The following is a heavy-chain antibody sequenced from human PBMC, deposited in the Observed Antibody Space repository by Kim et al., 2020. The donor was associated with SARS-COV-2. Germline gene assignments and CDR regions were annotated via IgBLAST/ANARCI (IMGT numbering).Heavy chain of an antibody. D-gene: IGHD2-2*02. V-gene: IGHV4-34*01. CDR3: ARDRAGVVPSPILGIGPHYDYYAMDV. CDR1: GGSFSGYH. Sequence: SETLSLTCAVYGGSFSGYHWSWIRQPPGKGLEWIGEIKHSGSTNYNPSLKSRVTMSVDTSKSQFSLKLRSVTAADTAVYYCARDRAGVVPSPILGIGPHYDYYAMDVWGQGTTVTVSS. CDR2: IKHSGST. J-gene: IGHJ6*02.